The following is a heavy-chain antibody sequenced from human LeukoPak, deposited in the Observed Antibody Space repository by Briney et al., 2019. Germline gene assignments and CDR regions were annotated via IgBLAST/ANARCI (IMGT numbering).Heavy chain of an antibody. J-gene: IGHJ4*02. Sequence: GGSLRLSCAASGFTFSSYGMSWVRQAPGKGLEWVSAISGSGGSTYYADSVKGRFTISRDNSKNTLYLQMNSLRAEDTAVYYCAKDPKVSGSYDYWGQGTLVTVSS. D-gene: IGHD1-26*01. CDR2: ISGSGGST. CDR3: AKDPKVSGSYDY. V-gene: IGHV3-23*01. CDR1: GFTFSSYG.